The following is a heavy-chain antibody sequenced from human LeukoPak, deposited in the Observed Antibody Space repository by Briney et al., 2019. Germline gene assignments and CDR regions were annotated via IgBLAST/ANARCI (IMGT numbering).Heavy chain of an antibody. Sequence: GRSLRLSCAASGFTFSSYGMHWVRQAPGKGLEWVAVIWYDGSNKYYADSVKGRFTISRDNSKNTLYLQMNSLRAEDTAVYYCARGGDHGPGEGDWFDPWGQGTLVTVSS. CDR1: GFTFSSYG. J-gene: IGHJ5*02. D-gene: IGHD3-10*01. CDR2: IWYDGSNK. CDR3: ARGGDHGPGEGDWFDP. V-gene: IGHV3-33*01.